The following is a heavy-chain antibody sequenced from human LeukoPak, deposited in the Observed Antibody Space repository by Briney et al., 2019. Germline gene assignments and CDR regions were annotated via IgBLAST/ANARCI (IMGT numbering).Heavy chain of an antibody. J-gene: IGHJ4*02. CDR1: GFTFSSYS. D-gene: IGHD3-10*01. CDR2: ISSSSSYI. Sequence: SGGSLRLSCAASGFTFSSYSMNWVRQAPGKGLEWVSSISSSSSYIYYADSVKGRFTISRDNAKNSLYLQMNSLRAEDTAVYYCARGNEEVLWFGELLFYFDYWGQGTLVTVSS. V-gene: IGHV3-21*01. CDR3: ARGNEEVLWFGELLFYFDY.